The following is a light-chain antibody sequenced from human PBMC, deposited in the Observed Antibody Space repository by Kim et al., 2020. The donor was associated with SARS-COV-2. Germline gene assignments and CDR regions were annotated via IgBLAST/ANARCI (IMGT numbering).Light chain of an antibody. CDR3: QQYKSFPYT. V-gene: IGKV1-5*03. CDR2: KAY. CDR1: QSISTW. J-gene: IGKJ2*01. Sequence: DIQMTQSPSTLSASVGDRVTITCRASQSISTWLAWYQQEPGKAPKLLIYKAYNLESGVPSRFSGSGSGTEFTLTISSLQPNDFATYYCQQYKSFPYTFGQGTKLEI.